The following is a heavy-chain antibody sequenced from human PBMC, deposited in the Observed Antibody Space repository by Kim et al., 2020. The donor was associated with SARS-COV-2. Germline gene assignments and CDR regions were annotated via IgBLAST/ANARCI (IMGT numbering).Heavy chain of an antibody. Sequence: SETLSLTCTVSGGSISSYYWSWIRQPPGKGLEWIGYIYYSGSTNYNPSLKSRVTISVDTSKNQFSLKLSSVTAADTAVYYCARGGTPSTVGFSPFDPWGQGTLVTVSS. CDR2: IYYSGST. CDR1: GGSISSYY. V-gene: IGHV4-59*01. CDR3: ARGGTPSTVGFSPFDP. D-gene: IGHD4-17*01. J-gene: IGHJ5*02.